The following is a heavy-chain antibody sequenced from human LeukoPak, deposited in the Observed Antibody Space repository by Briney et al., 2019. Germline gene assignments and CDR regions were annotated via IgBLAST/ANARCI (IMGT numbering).Heavy chain of an antibody. CDR2: IYCSGST. V-gene: IGHV4-39*01. Sequence: SETLCLTCTVSGGSISSSTYYWGWIRQPPGTGLEWIGGIYCSGSTYYNPFLKSRVTISVHTSKNHFSLKLSSVTAADTTVYYCARQDYDSSGYYSLNYFDYWGQGTLVTVSS. CDR3: ARQDYDSSGYYSLNYFDY. CDR1: GGSISSSTYY. D-gene: IGHD3-22*01. J-gene: IGHJ4*02.